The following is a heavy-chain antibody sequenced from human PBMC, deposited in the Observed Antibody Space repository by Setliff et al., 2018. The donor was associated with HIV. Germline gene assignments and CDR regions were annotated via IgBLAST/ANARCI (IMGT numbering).Heavy chain of an antibody. D-gene: IGHD2-8*01. Sequence: SLLLSFSSSFFTFRSYWMSWVRQAPGKGLEWVANINQDASKKYYVDSVKGRFTISRDNAKNSLSLQMNSLRAEDTAVYYCARLCMLYEVGYYYYYMYVWGKGTTVTVSS. CDR2: INQDASKK. J-gene: IGHJ6*03. V-gene: IGHV3-7*01. CDR3: ARLCMLYEVGYYYYYMYV. CDR1: FFTFRSYW.